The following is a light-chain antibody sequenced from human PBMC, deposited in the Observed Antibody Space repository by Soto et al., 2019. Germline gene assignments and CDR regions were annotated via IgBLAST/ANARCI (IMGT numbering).Light chain of an antibody. Sequence: QSVLTQPRAVSGSPGQSVTISCTGTSSEDGGYNYVSWYQQHPGKAPKLMIYDVSKRPSGVPDRFSGSKSGNTASLTISGLQAEDESDYDCCSYAGSFYVFGTGTKVTVL. CDR1: SSEDGGYNY. J-gene: IGLJ1*01. V-gene: IGLV2-11*01. CDR3: CSYAGSFYV. CDR2: DVS.